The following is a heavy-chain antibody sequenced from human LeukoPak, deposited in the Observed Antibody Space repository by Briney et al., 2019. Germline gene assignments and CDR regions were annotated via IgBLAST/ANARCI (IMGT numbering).Heavy chain of an antibody. CDR2: ISYDGSNK. CDR1: GFTFSSYA. CDR3: ARDYGDYGDY. D-gene: IGHD4-17*01. Sequence: GGSLRLSCAASGFTFSSYAMHWVRQAPGKGLEWVAVISYDGSNKYYADSVKGRFTISRDNSKNTLCLQMNSLRAEDTAVYYCARDYGDYGDYWGQGTLVTVSS. V-gene: IGHV3-30*04. J-gene: IGHJ4*02.